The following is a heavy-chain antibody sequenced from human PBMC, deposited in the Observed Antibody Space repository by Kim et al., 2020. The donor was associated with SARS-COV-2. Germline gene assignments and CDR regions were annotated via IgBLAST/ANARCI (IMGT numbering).Heavy chain of an antibody. D-gene: IGHD2-15*01. CDR1: GFTFSSYA. J-gene: IGHJ4*02. CDR3: AGYCSGGSCWDISFFDY. Sequence: GGSLRLSCAASGFTFSSYAMSWVRQAPGKGLEWVSAISGSGGSTYYADSVKGRFTISRDNSKNTLYLQMNSLRAEDTAVYYCAGYCSGGSCWDISFFDYWGQGTLVTVSS. V-gene: IGHV3-23*01. CDR2: ISGSGGST.